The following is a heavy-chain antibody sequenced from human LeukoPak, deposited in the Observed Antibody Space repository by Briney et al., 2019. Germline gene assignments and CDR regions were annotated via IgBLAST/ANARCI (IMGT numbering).Heavy chain of an antibody. CDR1: GFTFSNYA. D-gene: IGHD4-23*01. CDR3: ARGRPHGNDY. V-gene: IGHV3-23*01. Sequence: TGGSLRLSCAASGFTFSNYAMSWVRQAPGKGLEWVSTISAGGGSTYYADSVKGRFTISRDNSKNTLYLQMNSLRVEDTAVYYCARGRPHGNDYWGQGTLVTVSS. CDR2: ISAGGGST. J-gene: IGHJ4*02.